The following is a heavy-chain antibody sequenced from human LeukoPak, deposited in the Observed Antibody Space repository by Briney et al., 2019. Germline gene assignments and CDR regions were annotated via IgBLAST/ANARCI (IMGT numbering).Heavy chain of an antibody. CDR1: GGSFSGYY. Sequence: SETLPLTCAVYGGSFSGYYWSWIRQPPGKGLEWIGEINHSGSTNYNPSLKSRLTISEDTSKNQFSLKMNSVAAADTAVYYCARLGHCTGGSCYQYYYMDVWGKGTMVTISS. CDR2: INHSGST. V-gene: IGHV4-34*01. J-gene: IGHJ6*03. CDR3: ARLGHCTGGSCYQYYYMDV. D-gene: IGHD2-8*02.